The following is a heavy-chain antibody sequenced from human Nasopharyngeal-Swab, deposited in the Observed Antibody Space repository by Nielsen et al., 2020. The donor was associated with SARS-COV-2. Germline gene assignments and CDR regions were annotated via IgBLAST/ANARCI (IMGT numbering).Heavy chain of an antibody. CDR2: ISGYSGNT. D-gene: IGHD4-17*01. J-gene: IGHJ3*02. Sequence: WVRQAPGQGLEWMGWISGYSGNTEYAREFQGRVTMTRDISTSTSFLELRSLRSDDTALYYCARGDYAALQIWGQGTMVTVSS. V-gene: IGHV1-18*01. CDR3: ARGDYAALQI.